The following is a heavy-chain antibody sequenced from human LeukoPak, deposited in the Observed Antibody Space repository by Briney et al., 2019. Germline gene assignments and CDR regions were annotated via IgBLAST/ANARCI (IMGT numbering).Heavy chain of an antibody. CDR2: ISGSGGST. D-gene: IGHD1-1*01. CDR1: GFTFSSYA. V-gene: IGHV3-23*01. J-gene: IGHJ4*02. CDR3: ANATQKSRTGPQAYDY. Sequence: PGGSLRLSCAASGFTFSSYAMSWVRQAPGKGLEWVSAISGSGGSTYYADSVKGRFTISRDNSKNTLYLQMNSLRAEDTAVYYCANATQKSRTGPQAYDYWGQGTLVTVSS.